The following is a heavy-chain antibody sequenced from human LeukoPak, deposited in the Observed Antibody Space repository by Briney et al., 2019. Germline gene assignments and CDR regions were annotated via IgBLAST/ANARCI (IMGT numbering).Heavy chain of an antibody. CDR1: GFTFSDYY. CDR3: ARQSSWGAARGDY. CDR2: ISTSGSSI. D-gene: IGHD6-13*01. Sequence: PGGSLRLSCAASGFTFSDYYMTWVRQAPGKGLEWLSYISTSGSSIYYADSVKGRFTISRDNAKKSLYLQMNSLRAEDTAVYYCARQSSWGAARGDYWGQGTLVTVSS. V-gene: IGHV3-11*04. J-gene: IGHJ4*02.